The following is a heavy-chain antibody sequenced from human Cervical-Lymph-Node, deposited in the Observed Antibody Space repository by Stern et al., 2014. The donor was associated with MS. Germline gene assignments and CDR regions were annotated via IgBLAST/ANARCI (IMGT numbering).Heavy chain of an antibody. V-gene: IGHV2-70*04. CDR3: ARSPPYYEFWNDYYYFEY. CDR1: GFSLSTSGMR. CDR2: IDWDDDK. Sequence: QVTLRESGPALVKPTQTLTLTCTFSGFSLSTSGMRVSWIRQPPGKALEWLARIDWDDDKFYSTSLKTRLTISKDTSKNQVVLTMTNMDPVDTATYYCARSPPYYEFWNDYYYFEYWGQGTLVAVSS. J-gene: IGHJ4*02. D-gene: IGHD3-3*01.